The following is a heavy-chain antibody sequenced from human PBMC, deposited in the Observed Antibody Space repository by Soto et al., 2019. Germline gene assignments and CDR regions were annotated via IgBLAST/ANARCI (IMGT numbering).Heavy chain of an antibody. CDR1: GGSISSSSYY. D-gene: IGHD3-16*01. Sequence: SETLSLTCTVSGGSISSSSYYWGWIRRPPGKGLEWIGSIYYSGYTYYNPSLKSRVTISVDTSKNQFSLKLSSVTAADTAVYYCARHNGPLYVGYYYDMHVWGQGTTVTVSS. CDR3: ARHNGPLYVGYYYDMHV. CDR2: IYYSGYT. V-gene: IGHV4-39*01. J-gene: IGHJ6*02.